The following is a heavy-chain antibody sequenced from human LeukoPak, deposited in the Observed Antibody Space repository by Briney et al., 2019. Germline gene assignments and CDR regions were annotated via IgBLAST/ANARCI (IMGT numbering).Heavy chain of an antibody. V-gene: IGHV3-48*03. CDR2: ISSSGTTI. CDR1: GFTFSSYE. D-gene: IGHD3-22*01. Sequence: PGGSLRLSCAASGFTFSSYEMNWVRQAPGKGLEWVSYISSSGTTIYYTDSLKGRFTISRDNAKNSLYLQMNSLRAEDTAVYCCARAPYYYDSSGYYRMSAFDIWGQGTMVTVSS. CDR3: ARAPYYYDSSGYYRMSAFDI. J-gene: IGHJ3*02.